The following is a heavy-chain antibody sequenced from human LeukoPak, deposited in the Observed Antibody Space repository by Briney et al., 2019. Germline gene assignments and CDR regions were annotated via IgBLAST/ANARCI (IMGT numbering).Heavy chain of an antibody. V-gene: IGHV3-21*01. CDR1: GFTFSSYA. CDR3: ARDVRMVALDY. D-gene: IGHD2-15*01. CDR2: ISSNSNYI. J-gene: IGHJ4*02. Sequence: GGSLRLSCAAFGFTFSSYAMSWVRQAPVKGLEWVSSISSNSNYIYYADSVKGRFTISRDNAKNSLYLQMNSLRAEDTALYYCARDVRMVALDYWGQGTSVTVSS.